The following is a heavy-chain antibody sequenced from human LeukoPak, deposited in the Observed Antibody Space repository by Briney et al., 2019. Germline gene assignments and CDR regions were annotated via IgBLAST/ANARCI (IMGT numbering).Heavy chain of an antibody. CDR1: GFTFSSYW. CDR3: ARRYCSSTSCSLDY. J-gene: IGHJ4*02. V-gene: IGHV3-7*01. CDR2: IKQDGSEK. Sequence: PGGSLRLSCAASGFTFSSYWMSWVRQAPGKGLEWVANIKQDGSEKYYVDSVKGRFTISRDNAKNSLYLQMNSLRAEDTAVCYCARRYCSSTSCSLDYWGQGTLVTVSS. D-gene: IGHD2-2*01.